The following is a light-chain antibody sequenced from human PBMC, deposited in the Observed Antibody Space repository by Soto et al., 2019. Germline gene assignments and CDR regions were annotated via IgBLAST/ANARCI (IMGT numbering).Light chain of an antibody. Sequence: QSALTQPASVSGSPGQSITISCTGTSSDVGGYNYVSWYQQHPGKAPKLIIYDVSYRPSGVSNRFSGSKSGNTASLTISGLQAEDEADYFCSSYSRRSTYVFGTGTQ. J-gene: IGLJ1*01. CDR1: SSDVGGYNY. CDR2: DVS. CDR3: SSYSRRSTYV. V-gene: IGLV2-14*03.